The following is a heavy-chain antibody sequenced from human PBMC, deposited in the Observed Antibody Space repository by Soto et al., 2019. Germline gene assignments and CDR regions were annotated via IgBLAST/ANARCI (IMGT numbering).Heavy chain of an antibody. J-gene: IGHJ4*02. CDR3: AAAEGGPMAVAY. CDR2: IVVGSGNT. D-gene: IGHD6-19*01. Sequence: SVKVSFQASGFTFTSSAVQWVRQARGQRLEWIGWIVVGSGNTNYAQKFQERVTITRDMTTSTAYMELSSLRSEDTAVYYCAAAEGGPMAVAYWGQGTLVTVSS. V-gene: IGHV1-58*01. CDR1: GFTFTSSA.